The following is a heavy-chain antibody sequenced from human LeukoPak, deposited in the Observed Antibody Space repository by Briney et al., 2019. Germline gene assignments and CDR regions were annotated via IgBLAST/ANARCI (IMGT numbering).Heavy chain of an antibody. J-gene: IGHJ6*02. CDR2: IYYIGST. CDR3: ARDRVQLWNHYYYYGMDV. D-gene: IGHD5-18*01. Sequence: SETLSLTCTVSGGSISSYYWSWIRQPPGKGLEWIGYIYYIGSTNYNPSLKSRVTISVDTSKNQFSLKLSSVTAADTAVYYCARDRVQLWNHYYYYGMDVWGQGTTVTVSS. CDR1: GGSISSYY. V-gene: IGHV4-59*01.